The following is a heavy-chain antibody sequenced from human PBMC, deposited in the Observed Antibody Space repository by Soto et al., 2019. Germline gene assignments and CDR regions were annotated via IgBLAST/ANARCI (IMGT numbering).Heavy chain of an antibody. V-gene: IGHV3-23*01. CDR3: AKFEGHPLEYWYLDF. CDR2: IHGGGGAT. Sequence: EVQLLESGGGLVQPGGSLRLSCAASGFTFSAYAMGWVRQAPGKGLEWVSTIHGGGGATHYADSVKGRFTISRDDSKNTLDAQMNSLRAEYTAVYYCAKFEGHPLEYWYLDFWGRGTLVTVSS. D-gene: IGHD1-1*01. CDR1: GFTFSAYA. J-gene: IGHJ2*01.